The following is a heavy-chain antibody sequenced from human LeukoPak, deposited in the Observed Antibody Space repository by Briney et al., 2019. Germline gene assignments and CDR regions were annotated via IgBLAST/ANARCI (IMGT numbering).Heavy chain of an antibody. D-gene: IGHD2-2*01. CDR3: ARENIVVVPAATVGWFDP. Sequence: AETLSLTCTLSVRSIRIYYWSWIPHPAGKGLEWIGRIYTSGSTNYNPSLKSRVTMSVDTSKNQFSLKLSSVTAADTAVYYCARENIVVVPAATVGWFDPWGQGTLVTVSS. V-gene: IGHV4-4*07. J-gene: IGHJ5*02. CDR1: VRSIRIYY. CDR2: IYTSGST.